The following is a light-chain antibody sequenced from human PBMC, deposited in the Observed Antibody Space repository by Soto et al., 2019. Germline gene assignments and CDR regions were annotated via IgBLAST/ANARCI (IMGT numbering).Light chain of an antibody. CDR3: QSYDSSLSGSVM. J-gene: IGLJ3*02. CDR2: GNS. CDR1: SSNIGAGYD. Sequence: VLTQPPSVSGAPGQRVTISCTGSSSNIGAGYDVHWYQQLPGTAPKLLIYGNSNRPSGVPDRFSGSKSGTSASLAITGLQVEDEADYYCQSYDSSLSGSVMFGGGTKLTVL. V-gene: IGLV1-40*01.